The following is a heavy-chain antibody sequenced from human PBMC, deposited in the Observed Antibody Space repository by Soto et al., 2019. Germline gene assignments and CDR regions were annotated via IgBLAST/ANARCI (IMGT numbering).Heavy chain of an antibody. J-gene: IGHJ5*02. CDR2: VNPDGSTT. D-gene: IGHD1-26*01. CDR3: AKVASGSYDWFDP. V-gene: IGHV3-74*01. Sequence: EVQLVESGGGLVQPGGSLSLSCAASKFSFSGYWMHWVRQAPGKGLMWVSRVNPDGSTTTYADSVKGRFTISRDNAKNTVFLQMNSLRADDTSVYYCAKVASGSYDWFDPWGQGTLVTVSS. CDR1: KFSFSGYW.